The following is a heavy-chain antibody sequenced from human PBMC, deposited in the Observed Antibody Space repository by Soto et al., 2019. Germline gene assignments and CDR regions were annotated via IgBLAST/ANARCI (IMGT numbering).Heavy chain of an antibody. V-gene: IGHV3-15*07. D-gene: IGHD3-10*01. Sequence: EVQMVESGGGLVKPGGSLRLSCAVSGFSFSEAWMNWVRQAPGKGLEWVGRIKSKAAGGAIDYAAPVKGRFTISRDDSKDTLYLQINGLKTEYTAVYYCTTDGAFGGVVVAFHLWGLGTLLTVSS. J-gene: IGHJ3*01. CDR3: TTDGAFGGVVVAFHL. CDR2: IKSKAAGGAI. CDR1: GFSFSEAW.